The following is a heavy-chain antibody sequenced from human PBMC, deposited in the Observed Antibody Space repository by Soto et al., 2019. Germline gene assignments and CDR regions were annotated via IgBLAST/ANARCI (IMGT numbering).Heavy chain of an antibody. Sequence: EVQLVESGGGLVQPGRSLRLSCAASGFTFDDYAMHWVRQAPGKGLEWVSGISWNSGSIGYADSVKGRFTISRDNAKNSLYLQMNSLRAEDTALYYCAKARLLWFGELSDAFDIWGPGTMVTVSS. V-gene: IGHV3-9*01. CDR3: AKARLLWFGELSDAFDI. CDR1: GFTFDDYA. CDR2: ISWNSGSI. D-gene: IGHD3-10*01. J-gene: IGHJ3*02.